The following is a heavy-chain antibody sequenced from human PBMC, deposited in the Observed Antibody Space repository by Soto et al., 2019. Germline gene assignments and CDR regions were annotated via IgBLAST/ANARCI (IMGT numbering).Heavy chain of an antibody. Sequence: SQTLSLTCAISGDSVSSNAATWDWIRHSPSRNLEWLGRTYYRYRWQTDYAITVKRRISINPDTPNYQVALHLNSVTPDATAVYYCARLRGNSWLDSWGQGTLVTVSS. V-gene: IGHV6-1*01. CDR1: GDSVSSNAAT. J-gene: IGHJ5*01. CDR2: TYYRYRWQT. CDR3: ARLRGNSWLDS.